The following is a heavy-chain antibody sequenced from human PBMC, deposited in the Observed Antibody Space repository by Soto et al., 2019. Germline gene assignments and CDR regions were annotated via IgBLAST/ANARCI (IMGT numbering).Heavy chain of an antibody. D-gene: IGHD3-3*01. CDR2: IYSDGAT. CDR3: SRVGWSNINCQTRGMDV. Sequence: QVQLQESGPGLVRPSETLYLICNVSGGPISNYYWSWVRQPAGKGLEWVGRIYSDGATNYSPSLKSRVFMSPAVSGNQFSLQLNSVTAAATAVYYCSRVGWSNINCQTRGMDVWGQWTTVTVSS. J-gene: IGHJ6*02. V-gene: IGHV4-4*07. CDR1: GGPISNYY.